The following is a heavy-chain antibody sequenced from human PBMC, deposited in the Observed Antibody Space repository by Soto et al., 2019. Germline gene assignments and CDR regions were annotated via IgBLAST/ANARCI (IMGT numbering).Heavy chain of an antibody. V-gene: IGHV3-73*01. CDR3: PGLEYSGYDFRYNWFDP. J-gene: IGHJ5*02. Sequence: EVQLVESGGGLDQPGGSLKLSCAASGFTFSGSAMHWVRQASGKGLEWVGRIRSKANSYATAYAASVKGRFTISRDDSKNTAYLQMNSLKTEYTAVYYCPGLEYSGYDFRYNWFDPWGQGTLVTVSS. CDR1: GFTFSGSA. CDR2: IRSKANSYAT. D-gene: IGHD5-12*01.